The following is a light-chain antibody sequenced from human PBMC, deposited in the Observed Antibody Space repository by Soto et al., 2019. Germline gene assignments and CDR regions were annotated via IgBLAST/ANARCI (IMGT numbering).Light chain of an antibody. CDR1: SSDVGGYNY. CDR2: DVS. Sequence: QSVLTQPRSVSGSPGQSVTISCTGTSSDVGGYNYVSWYQQHPGKAPKPMISDVSKRPSGVPDRFSGSKSGNTASLTISGLQAEDEADYYCCSYAGTYSYVFGTGTKVTVL. J-gene: IGLJ1*01. V-gene: IGLV2-11*01. CDR3: CSYAGTYSYV.